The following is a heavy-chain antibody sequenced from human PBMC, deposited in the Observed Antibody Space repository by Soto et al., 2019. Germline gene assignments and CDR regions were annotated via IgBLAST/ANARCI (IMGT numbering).Heavy chain of an antibody. J-gene: IGHJ6*03. CDR1: GFTFSSYG. Sequence: QVQLVESGGGVVQPGRSLRLSCAASGFTFSSYGMHWVRQAPGKGLEWVAVIWYDGSNKYYADSVKGRFTISRDNSKNTLYLQMNSLRAEDTAVYYCARDQLDIVVVPAASAMDVWGKGNTVTVSS. CDR3: ARDQLDIVVVPAASAMDV. D-gene: IGHD2-2*03. CDR2: IWYDGSNK. V-gene: IGHV3-33*01.